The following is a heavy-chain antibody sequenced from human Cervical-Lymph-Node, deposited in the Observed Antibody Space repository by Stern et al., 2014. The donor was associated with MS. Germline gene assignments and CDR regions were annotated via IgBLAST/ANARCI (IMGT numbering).Heavy chain of an antibody. CDR1: GGSFSGHD. CDR3: ARGLDQYKGGDS. J-gene: IGHJ4*02. D-gene: IGHD1-14*01. V-gene: IGHV4-34*01. CDR2: IHPSGSA. Sequence: QVPLXXXGAGLLKPSETLSLTCAIYGGSFSGHDCSWTRQAQGKGLXXIGEIHPSGSAYYNPSLKSRVTISADTSRNQLSLRLTSVTAADTAVYYCARGLDQYKGGDSWGQGTLVTVSS.